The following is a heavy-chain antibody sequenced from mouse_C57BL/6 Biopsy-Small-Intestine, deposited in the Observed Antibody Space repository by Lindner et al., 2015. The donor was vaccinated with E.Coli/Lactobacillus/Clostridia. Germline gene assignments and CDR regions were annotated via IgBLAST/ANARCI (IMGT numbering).Heavy chain of an antibody. CDR3: ARRFWSGRNEY. J-gene: IGHJ4*01. D-gene: IGHD1-3*01. Sequence: VKVSCKASGYAFTTYSISWVRQAPGQGLEWMGWINTGTGDPTYAPGFTGRFVFSFDTSVTTAYLQISNLKAEDTAVYYCARRFWSGRNEYWGQGTLVTVSS. CDR1: GYAFTTYS. V-gene: IGHV9-2-1*01. CDR2: INTGTGDP.